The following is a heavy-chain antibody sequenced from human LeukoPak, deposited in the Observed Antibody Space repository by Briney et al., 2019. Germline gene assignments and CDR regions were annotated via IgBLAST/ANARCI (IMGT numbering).Heavy chain of an antibody. V-gene: IGHV3-23*01. CDR2: IGGSGRST. Sequence: PGGSLRLSCAASGFTFRSYAMSWVRQAPGKGLEWVSAIGGSGRSTYYADSVKGRFTTSRDNSKNTLYLQMNSLRAEDTAVYYCAKAPTYYYDSSGLNFDYWGQGTLVTVSS. J-gene: IGHJ4*02. D-gene: IGHD3-22*01. CDR1: GFTFRSYA. CDR3: AKAPTYYYDSSGLNFDY.